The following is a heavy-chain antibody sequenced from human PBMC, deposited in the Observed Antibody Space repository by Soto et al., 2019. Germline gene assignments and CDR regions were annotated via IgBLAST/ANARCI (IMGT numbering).Heavy chain of an antibody. CDR1: GFTFSSYS. CDR2: ISSSSSYI. Sequence: EVQLVESGGGLVKPGGSLRLSCAASGFTFSSYSMNWVRQAPGKGLEWVSSISSSSSYIYYADSVKGRFTISRDNAKNSLYLQMNSQRAEDTAVYYCARVAVADAFDIWGQGTMVTVSS. V-gene: IGHV3-21*01. J-gene: IGHJ3*02. CDR3: ARVAVADAFDI. D-gene: IGHD6-19*01.